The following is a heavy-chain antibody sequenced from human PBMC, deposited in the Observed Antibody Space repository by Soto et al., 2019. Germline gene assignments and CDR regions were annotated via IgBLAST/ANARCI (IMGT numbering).Heavy chain of an antibody. D-gene: IGHD2-21*02. CDR3: ASWFYCGGDCFSARPFDY. CDR2: IYPGDSDT. J-gene: IGHJ4*02. CDR1: GYSFTSYW. Sequence: GESLKISCKGSGYSFTSYWIGWVRQMPGKGLEWMGIIYPGDSDTRYSPSFQGQVTISADKSISTAYLQWSILKASDTAMYYCASWFYCGGDCFSARPFDYWGQGTLVTVSS. V-gene: IGHV5-51*01.